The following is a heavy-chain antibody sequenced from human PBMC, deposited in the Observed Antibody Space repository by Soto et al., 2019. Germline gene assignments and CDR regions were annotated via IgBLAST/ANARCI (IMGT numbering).Heavy chain of an antibody. D-gene: IGHD6-6*01. V-gene: IGHV1-2*04. CDR2: INPNSGGT. CDR3: ARVRTYSSSTAGGMDV. J-gene: IGHJ6*02. CDR1: GYTFTGYY. Sequence: ASVTVSCKASGYTFTGYYMHWVRRATGQGLEWMGWINPNSGGTNYAQKFQGWVTMTRDTSISTAYMELSRLRSDDTAVYYCARVRTYSSSTAGGMDVWGQGTTVTVSS.